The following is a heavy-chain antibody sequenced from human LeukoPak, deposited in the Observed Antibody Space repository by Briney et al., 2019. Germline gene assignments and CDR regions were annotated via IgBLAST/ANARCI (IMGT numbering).Heavy chain of an antibody. D-gene: IGHD1-26*01. CDR1: GFTFSNYW. CDR2: IKQDGGDK. Sequence: GGSLRLSCAASGFTFSNYWMNWVRQAPGKGLEWVANIKQDGGDKYYVDSVKGRFTISRDNSKNTVYLQMNSLRVEDTAIYYCAREVGAGAFDYWGQGTLVTVSS. J-gene: IGHJ4*02. CDR3: AREVGAGAFDY. V-gene: IGHV3-7*03.